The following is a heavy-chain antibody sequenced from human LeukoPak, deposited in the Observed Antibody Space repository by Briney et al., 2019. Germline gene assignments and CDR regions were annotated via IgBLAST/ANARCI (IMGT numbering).Heavy chain of an antibody. CDR3: ARGVLWSSTGYCSGGSCYSGFLSNYFDY. Sequence: SQTLSLTCTVSGGSIISGGYYWSWIRQHPGKGLEWIGYIYYSGSTYYNPSLKSRVTISVDTSKNQFSLKLSSVTAADTAVYYCARGVLWSSTGYCSGGSCYSGFLSNYFDYWVQGTLVTVSS. D-gene: IGHD2-15*01. CDR1: GGSIISGGYY. V-gene: IGHV4-31*03. CDR2: IYYSGST. J-gene: IGHJ4*02.